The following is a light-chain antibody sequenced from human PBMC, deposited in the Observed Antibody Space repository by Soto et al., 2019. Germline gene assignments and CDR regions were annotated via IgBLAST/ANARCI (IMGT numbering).Light chain of an antibody. CDR2: AAS. CDR3: QQSYSTPWT. CDR1: QSISSY. J-gene: IGKJ1*01. V-gene: IGKV1-39*01. Sequence: PSTLSSSVGDRVTITCRASQSISSYLHWYQQKPGKAPKLLIYAASSLQSGVPSRFSGSGSGTDFTLTISSLQPEDFATYYCQQSYSTPWTFGQGTKVDIK.